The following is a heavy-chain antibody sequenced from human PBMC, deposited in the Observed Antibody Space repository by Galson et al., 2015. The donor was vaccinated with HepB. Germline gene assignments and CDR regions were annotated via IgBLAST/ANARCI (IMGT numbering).Heavy chain of an antibody. Sequence: SVKVSCKASGYTFTDYGISWVRQAPGQGLEWMGWIAAYNGNTEYAQKFQGRVTMTTDTSTSTVYMELRRLRSDDTAVYYCARVGDHLGFDYWGRGTLLSVSS. CDR3: ARVGDHLGFDY. J-gene: IGHJ4*02. CDR1: GYTFTDYG. CDR2: IAAYNGNT. D-gene: IGHD4-17*01. V-gene: IGHV1-18*01.